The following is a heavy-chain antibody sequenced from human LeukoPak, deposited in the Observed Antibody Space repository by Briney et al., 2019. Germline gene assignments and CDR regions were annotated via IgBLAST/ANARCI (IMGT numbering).Heavy chain of an antibody. Sequence: SVKASCKASGGTFSSYAISWVRQAPGQGLEWMGGIIPIFGTANYAQKFQGRVTITADESTSTAYMELRSLRSDNTAVYYCAREGSNFYFDCWGQGTLVTVSS. CDR2: IIPIFGTA. V-gene: IGHV1-69*13. J-gene: IGHJ4*02. CDR1: GGTFSSYA. D-gene: IGHD4-11*01. CDR3: AREGSNFYFDC.